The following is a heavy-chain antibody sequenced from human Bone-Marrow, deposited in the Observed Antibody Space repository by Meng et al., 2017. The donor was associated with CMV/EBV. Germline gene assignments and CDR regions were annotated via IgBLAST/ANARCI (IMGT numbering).Heavy chain of an antibody. D-gene: IGHD3-22*01. V-gene: IGHV3-7*01. J-gene: IGHJ4*02. CDR2: IKQDGSEK. Sequence: GESLKISCAASGFTFSSYWMSWVRQAPGKGLEWVANIKQDGSEKYYVDSVKGRFTISRDNAKNTLYLQMNSLRAEDTAVYYCAKASWSTYEGYYFDYWGQGTLVTVSS. CDR3: AKASWSTYEGYYFDY. CDR1: GFTFSSYW.